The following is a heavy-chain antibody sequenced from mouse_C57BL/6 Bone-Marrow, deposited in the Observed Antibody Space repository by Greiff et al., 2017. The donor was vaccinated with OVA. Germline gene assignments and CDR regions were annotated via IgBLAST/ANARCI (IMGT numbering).Heavy chain of an antibody. Sequence: QVQLQQSGAELAKPGASVKLSCKASGYTFTSYWMHWVKQRPGPGLEWIGYINPSSGCTKSTQKFKDKATLTADKSSSTDYMQLCSLTYDESAVYYCARTGQLTPDYWGQGTTLTVSS. CDR3: ARTGQLTPDY. J-gene: IGHJ2*01. CDR2: INPSSGCT. CDR1: GYTFTSYW. V-gene: IGHV1-7*01. D-gene: IGHD3-2*02.